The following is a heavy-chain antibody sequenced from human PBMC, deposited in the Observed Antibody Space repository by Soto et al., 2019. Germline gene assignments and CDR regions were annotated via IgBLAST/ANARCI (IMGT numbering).Heavy chain of an antibody. Sequence: PSETLSLTCTVSGGSISSYYWSWIRQPPGKGLEWIGYIYYSGSTNYNPSLKSRVTISVDTSKNQFSLKLSSVTAADTAVYYCARVAPHYDILTGYLGLRCYFDYWGQGTLVTVSS. CDR2: IYYSGST. V-gene: IGHV4-59*01. D-gene: IGHD3-9*01. CDR1: GGSISSYY. CDR3: ARVAPHYDILTGYLGLRCYFDY. J-gene: IGHJ4*02.